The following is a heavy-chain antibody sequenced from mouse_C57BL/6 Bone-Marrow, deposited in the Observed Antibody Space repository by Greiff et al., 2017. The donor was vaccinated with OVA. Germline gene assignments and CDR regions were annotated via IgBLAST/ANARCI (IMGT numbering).Heavy chain of an antibody. J-gene: IGHJ1*03. D-gene: IGHD1-1*01. CDR2: IYPGDGDT. V-gene: IGHV1-80*01. CDR1: GYTFTSYW. Sequence: QVQLQQPGAELVMPGASVKLSCKASGYTFTSYWMHWVKQRPGKGLEWIGQIYPGDGDTNYNGKFKGKATLTADKSSSTAYMQLSSLTSEDSAVYFCARQGDYYGSSYCWYFDVWGTGTTVTVSS. CDR3: ARQGDYYGSSYCWYFDV.